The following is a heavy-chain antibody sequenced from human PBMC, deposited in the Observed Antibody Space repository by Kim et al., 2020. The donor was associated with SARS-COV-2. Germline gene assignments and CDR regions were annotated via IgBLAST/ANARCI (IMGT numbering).Heavy chain of an antibody. CDR3: ARDRTSQNYYYYGMDV. V-gene: IGHV4-59*01. J-gene: IGHJ6*02. Sequence: RQSRVTISVGTSKNQFSLKLSSVTAADTAVYYCARDRTSQNYYYYGMDVWGQGTTVTVSS. D-gene: IGHD2-2*01.